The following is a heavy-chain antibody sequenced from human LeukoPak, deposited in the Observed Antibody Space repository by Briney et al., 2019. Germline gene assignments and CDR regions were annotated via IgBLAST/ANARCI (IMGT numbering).Heavy chain of an antibody. CDR2: IYHSGST. J-gene: IGHJ4*02. V-gene: IGHV4-30-2*01. CDR3: ARDRCGYPPDY. D-gene: IGHD2-21*01. Sequence: SQTLSLTCTVSGGSIRSGGYYWSWIRQPPGKGLEWIGYIYHSGSTYYNPSLKSRVTISVDRSKNQFSLKLSSVTAADTAVYYCARDRCGYPPDYWGQGTLVTVSS. CDR1: GGSIRSGGYY.